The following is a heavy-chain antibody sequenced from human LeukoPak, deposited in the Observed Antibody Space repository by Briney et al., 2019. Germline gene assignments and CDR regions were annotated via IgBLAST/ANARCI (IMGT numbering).Heavy chain of an antibody. CDR2: IKEDESEK. Sequence: GGSLRLSCAASEFTFSNYWMSWVRQAPGKGLEWVANIKEDESEKNYGDSVRGRFTISRDNAKNSLYLEMNSLRAEDTAVYYCAREGVRAARDYWGQGTLVAVSS. CDR3: AREGVRAARDY. CDR1: EFTFSNYW. D-gene: IGHD2-8*01. J-gene: IGHJ4*02. V-gene: IGHV3-7*01.